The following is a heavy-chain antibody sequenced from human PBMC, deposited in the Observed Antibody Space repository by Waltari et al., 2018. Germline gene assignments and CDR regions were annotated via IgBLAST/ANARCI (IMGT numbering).Heavy chain of an antibody. CDR1: GGSISSNSYY. CDR2: IYYSGIT. Sequence: QLQLQESGPGLVKPSETLSLTCTVSGGSISSNSYYWGWIRQPPGKGLEWMGRIYYSGITYYNPSLKSRVTISVDTSKNQFSLQLSSVTAADTAVYYCARLVARDYYGMDVWGQGTTVTVSS. D-gene: IGHD2-15*01. V-gene: IGHV4-39*01. CDR3: ARLVARDYYGMDV. J-gene: IGHJ6*02.